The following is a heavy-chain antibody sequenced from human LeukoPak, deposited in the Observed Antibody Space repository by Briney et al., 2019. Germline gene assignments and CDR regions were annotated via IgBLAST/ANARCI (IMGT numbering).Heavy chain of an antibody. CDR1: GGSISSSNG. D-gene: IGHD2-2*01. J-gene: IGHJ4*02. Sequence: SETLSLTCTVSGGSISSSNGWSWVRQPPGKGLEWIGKIYHSGSTNYNSSLKSRVTISVDKSKNQFSLKLSSVTAADTAVYYCAREVASYYFDYWGQGTLVTVSS. CDR2: IYHSGST. V-gene: IGHV4-4*02. CDR3: AREVASYYFDY.